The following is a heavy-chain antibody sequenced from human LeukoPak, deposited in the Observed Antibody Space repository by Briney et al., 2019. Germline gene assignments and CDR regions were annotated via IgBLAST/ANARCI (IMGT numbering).Heavy chain of an antibody. D-gene: IGHD5-24*01. Sequence: PGGSLRLSCAASGFTFSNAWMSWVRQAPGKGLEWVGRIKNKINSYTTEYAASVKGRFTISRDDSKNSLYLQMNGLKTEDTAVYYCARVNVRDGYSYDYWGQGTLVTVSS. CDR2: IKNKINSYTT. CDR3: ARVNVRDGYSYDY. J-gene: IGHJ4*02. V-gene: IGHV3-72*01. CDR1: GFTFSNAW.